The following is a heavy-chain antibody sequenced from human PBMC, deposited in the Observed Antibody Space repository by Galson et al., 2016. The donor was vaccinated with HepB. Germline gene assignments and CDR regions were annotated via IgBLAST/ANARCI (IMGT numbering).Heavy chain of an antibody. D-gene: IGHD4-17*01. CDR1: GFTFSSNA. CDR2: INGGGNLP. J-gene: IGHJ5*01. V-gene: IGHV3-23*01. CDR3: AKDRRWNSGANAYGWFDS. Sequence: SLRLSCAASGFTFSSNAMSWACQAPGKELEWVSSINGGGNLPYYADSVKGRFTISRDNSRSTLFLQMNSLRSEDSAIYFCAKDRRWNSGANAYGWFDSWGQGALVTVSS.